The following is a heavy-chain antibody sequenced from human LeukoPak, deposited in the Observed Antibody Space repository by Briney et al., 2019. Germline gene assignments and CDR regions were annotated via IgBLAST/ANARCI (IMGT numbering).Heavy chain of an antibody. J-gene: IGHJ4*02. V-gene: IGHV3-23*01. CDR2: ISGSGGST. D-gene: IGHD6-19*01. CDR3: AKLAVPMHYFDY. Sequence: PGGSLRLSCAASGFTFSTYAMSWVRQAPGKGLEWVSAISGSGGSTYYADSVKGRFTISGDNSKNTLYLQMNSLRAEDTAVYYCAKLAVPMHYFDYWGQGTLVTVSS. CDR1: GFTFSTYA.